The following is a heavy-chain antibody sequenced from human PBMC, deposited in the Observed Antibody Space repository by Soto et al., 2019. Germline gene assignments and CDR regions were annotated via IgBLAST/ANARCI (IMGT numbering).Heavy chain of an antibody. Sequence: GGSLRLSCAASGFTVSSNYMSWVRQAPGKGLEWVSVIYSGGSTYCADSVKGRFTIPRDNSKNTLYLQMNSLRAEDTAVYYCARDLYCSGGSCGDAFDIWGQGTMVTVSS. CDR3: ARDLYCSGGSCGDAFDI. V-gene: IGHV3-53*01. J-gene: IGHJ3*02. CDR2: IYSGGST. D-gene: IGHD2-15*01. CDR1: GFTVSSNY.